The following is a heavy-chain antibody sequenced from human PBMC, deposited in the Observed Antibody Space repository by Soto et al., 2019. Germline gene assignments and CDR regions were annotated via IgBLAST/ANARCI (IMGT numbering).Heavy chain of an antibody. J-gene: IGHJ4*02. CDR2: IDNDGSST. CDR1: GFKFSSYW. V-gene: IGHV3-74*01. CDR3: ARGGTYCSTTSCYFDY. Sequence: PGGSLILSCATTGFKFSSYWMHWVRQTPGKGLVWVSRIDNDGSSTVYADSVKGRFTISRDNAKNTLYLQMNSLRAEDTAVYYCARGGTYCSTTSCYFDYWGQGTLVTVSS. D-gene: IGHD2-2*01.